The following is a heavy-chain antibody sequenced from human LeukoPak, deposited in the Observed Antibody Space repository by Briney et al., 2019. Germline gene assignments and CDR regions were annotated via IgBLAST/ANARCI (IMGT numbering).Heavy chain of an antibody. V-gene: IGHV4-59*11. CDR1: GGSISSHY. J-gene: IGHJ4*02. CDR2: IYYSGST. D-gene: IGHD4-17*01. CDR3: ARETYANYFGY. Sequence: PSETLSLTCTVSGGSISSHYRSWIRQPPGKGLEWIGYIYYSGSTNYNPSLKSRVTISVDASKNQFSLKLSSVTAADTAVYYCARETYANYFGYWGQGTLVTVSS.